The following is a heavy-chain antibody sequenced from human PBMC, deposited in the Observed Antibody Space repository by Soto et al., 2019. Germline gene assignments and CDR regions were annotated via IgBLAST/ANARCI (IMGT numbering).Heavy chain of an antibody. V-gene: IGHV1-8*01. CDR1: GYTFTSYD. CDR2: MNPNSGNT. Sequence: QVQLVQSGAEVKKPGASVKVSCKASGYTFTSYDINWVRQATGQGLEWLGWMNPNSGNTGYAQRFQGRVTMNRNPSISTAYMELSSLTYEDTAVYYCARDYGGSSGWFDPWGLGTLVTVTS. D-gene: IGHD2-15*01. J-gene: IGHJ5*02. CDR3: ARDYGGSSGWFDP.